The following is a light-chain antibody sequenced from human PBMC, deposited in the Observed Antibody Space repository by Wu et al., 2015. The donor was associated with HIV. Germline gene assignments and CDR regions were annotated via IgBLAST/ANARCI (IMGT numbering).Light chain of an antibody. V-gene: IGKV3-20*01. CDR3: QQYVSSPT. J-gene: IGKJ5*01. Sequence: EIVLTQSPATLSLSPGERATLSCRASQSVSSYLAWYQQKPGQAPRLLIYATSNRATGIPDRISGSGSGTLFTLTISRLEPEDSAVYFCQQYVSSPTFGQGHDWRLN. CDR1: QSVSSY. CDR2: ATS.